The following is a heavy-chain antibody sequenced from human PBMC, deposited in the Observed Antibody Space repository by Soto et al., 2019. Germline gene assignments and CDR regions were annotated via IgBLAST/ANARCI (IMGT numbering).Heavy chain of an antibody. CDR2: ISTYNGNT. D-gene: IGHD3-3*01. CDR1: GYTFTSYG. CDR3: ARSLNYDFWSGYHFDY. V-gene: IGHV1-18*01. Sequence: QVQLVQSGAEVKKPGASVKVSCKPSGYTFTSYGISWVRQAPGQGLEWMGWISTYNGNTNYAQKLQGRVIMTTDTSTITAYMELRRLRSDDTAVYYCARSLNYDFWSGYHFDYWGQGTLVTVSS. J-gene: IGHJ4*02.